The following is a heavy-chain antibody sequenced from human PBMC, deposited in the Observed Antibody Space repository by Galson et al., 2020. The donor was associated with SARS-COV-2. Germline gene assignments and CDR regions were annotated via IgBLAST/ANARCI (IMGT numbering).Heavy chain of an antibody. CDR1: RYTLTELS. D-gene: IGHD6-13*01. J-gene: IGHJ6*02. Sequence: ASVKVPCKVSRYTLTELSMHWVRQAPGKGLEWMGGFDPEDGETIYAQKFQGRVTMTEDTSTDTAYMELSSLRSEDTAVDYCATAFAIYSSSWYNYGSSYRYFYYGMDVWGQGTTVTVSS. CDR2: FDPEDGET. V-gene: IGHV1-24*01. CDR3: ATAFAIYSSSWYNYGSSYRYFYYGMDV.